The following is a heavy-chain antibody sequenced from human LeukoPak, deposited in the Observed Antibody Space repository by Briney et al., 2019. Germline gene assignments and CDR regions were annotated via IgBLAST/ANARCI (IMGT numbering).Heavy chain of an antibody. D-gene: IGHD2-21*02. V-gene: IGHV3-21*01. Sequence: PGGSLRLSCAASGFMFSSYSMNWLRQSPGKGLEWVSSISSNSKYKYYTESVKGRFTISRDNAKNSLFLQMNSLRAEDTAVYYCARDQGNGDGYDVVDFDYWGQGILDTVSS. CDR1: GFMFSSYS. CDR2: ISSNSKYK. J-gene: IGHJ4*02. CDR3: ARDQGNGDGYDVVDFDY.